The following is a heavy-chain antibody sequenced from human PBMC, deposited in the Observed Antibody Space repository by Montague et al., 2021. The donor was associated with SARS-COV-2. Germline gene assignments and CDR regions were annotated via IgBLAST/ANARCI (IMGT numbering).Heavy chain of an antibody. D-gene: IGHD5-18*01. J-gene: IGHJ5*02. Sequence: SETLSLTCAVFGGSFSGSSWSWIRQSPGKGLEWIGEITPSGNSNYSPSLKSRATISVDTSKNQFSLRVTSVTVADTAVYYCARGEGSGYYWFDPWGPGTLVTVSS. CDR3: ARGEGSGYYWFDP. CDR2: ITPSGNS. CDR1: GGSFSGSS. V-gene: IGHV4-34*01.